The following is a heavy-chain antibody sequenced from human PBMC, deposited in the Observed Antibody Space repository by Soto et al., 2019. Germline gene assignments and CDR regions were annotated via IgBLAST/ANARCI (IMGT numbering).Heavy chain of an antibody. D-gene: IGHD3-22*01. Sequence: SETLSLTCTVSGGSISSDFWSWIRQPPGKGLEWIGYIYYSGSTNYNPSLKSRVTISVDTSKNQFSLKLSSVTAADTAVYYCARDRYYYDSSGYYYGMDVWGQGTTVTVSS. V-gene: IGHV4-59*01. CDR3: ARDRYYYDSSGYYYGMDV. J-gene: IGHJ6*02. CDR2: IYYSGST. CDR1: GGSISSDF.